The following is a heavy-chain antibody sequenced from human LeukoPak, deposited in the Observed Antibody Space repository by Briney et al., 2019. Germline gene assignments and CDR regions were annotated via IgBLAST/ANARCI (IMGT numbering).Heavy chain of an antibody. V-gene: IGHV3-21*01. J-gene: IGHJ4*02. CDR1: GFTFSSYS. CDR2: ISSSSSYI. Sequence: PAGSLRLSCAASGFTFSSYSMNWVRQAPGKGLEWVSSISSSSSYIYYADSVKGRFTISRDNAKNSVYLQMNSLRAEDTAVYYCARDLDGYNENYFDYWGQGTLVTVSS. CDR3: ARDLDGYNENYFDY. D-gene: IGHD5-24*01.